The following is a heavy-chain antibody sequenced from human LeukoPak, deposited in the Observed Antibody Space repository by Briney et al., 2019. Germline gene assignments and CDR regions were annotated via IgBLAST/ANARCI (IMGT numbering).Heavy chain of an antibody. CDR2: ISSSGSTI. CDR1: GFTFSDYY. CDR3: ARVMVEMATIAPFDY. D-gene: IGHD5-24*01. J-gene: IGHJ4*02. Sequence: GESLRLSCAASGFTFSDYYMSWIRHAPGKGLEWVSYISSSGSTIYYADSVKGRFTISRDNAKNSLYLQMSSLRAEDTAVYYCARVMVEMATIAPFDYWGQGTLVTVSS. V-gene: IGHV3-11*01.